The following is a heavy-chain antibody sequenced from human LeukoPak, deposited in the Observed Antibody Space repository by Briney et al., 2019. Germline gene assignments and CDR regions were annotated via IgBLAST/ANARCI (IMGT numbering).Heavy chain of an antibody. CDR2: ISGSGGSR. D-gene: IGHD5-18*01. CDR1: GFTFSNYA. J-gene: IGHJ4*02. CDR3: AKGDTGMVRRYYFDY. Sequence: GGSLRLSCAASGFTFSNYAMSWVRQAPGKGLERVSVISGSGGSRYYSDSVKGQFTIFRDNSKNTVYLQMNSLRADDTAVYYCAKGDTGMVRRYYFDYWGQGTLVTVSS. V-gene: IGHV3-23*01.